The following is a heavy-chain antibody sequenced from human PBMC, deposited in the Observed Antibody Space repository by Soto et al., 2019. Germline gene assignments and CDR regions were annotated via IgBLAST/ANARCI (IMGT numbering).Heavy chain of an antibody. Sequence: GASVKVSCTASGGTFSSYAISWVRQAPGQGLEWMGGIIPIFGTANYAQKFQGRVTITADESTSTAYMELSSLRSEDTAVYYCARRGNYDSSGYYPYYYGMDVWGQGTTVTVS. CDR2: IIPIFGTA. D-gene: IGHD3-22*01. J-gene: IGHJ6*02. CDR1: GGTFSSYA. CDR3: ARRGNYDSSGYYPYYYGMDV. V-gene: IGHV1-69*13.